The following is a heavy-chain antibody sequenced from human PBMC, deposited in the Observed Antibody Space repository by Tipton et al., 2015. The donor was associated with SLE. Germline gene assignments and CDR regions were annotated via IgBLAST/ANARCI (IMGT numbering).Heavy chain of an antibody. CDR1: GDSVSSNSAG. CDR2: TFYRSRWHT. Sequence: LVKPTETLSLTCAISGDSVSSNSAGWNWIRQSPSRGLEWLGRTFYRSRWHTDYPVSVQSRISIDPDTSMNQFSLQLSSVTPEDTGVYYCVRDRGLSWFDSWGQGTLVTVSS. J-gene: IGHJ5*01. CDR3: VRDRGLSWFDS. V-gene: IGHV6-1*01. D-gene: IGHD5-12*01.